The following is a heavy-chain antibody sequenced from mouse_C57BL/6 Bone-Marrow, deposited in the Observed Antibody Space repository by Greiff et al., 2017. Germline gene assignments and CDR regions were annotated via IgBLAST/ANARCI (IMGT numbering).Heavy chain of an antibody. CDR3: TTDYDVYPLFAY. Sequence: VQLKESGAELVRPGASVKLSCTASGFNIKDDYMHWVKQRPEQGLEWIGWIDPENGDTEYASKFQGKATITADTSSNTAYLQLSSLTSEDTAVYYCTTDYDVYPLFAYWGQGTLVTVSA. CDR2: IDPENGDT. J-gene: IGHJ3*01. CDR1: GFNIKDDY. V-gene: IGHV14-4*01. D-gene: IGHD2-3*01.